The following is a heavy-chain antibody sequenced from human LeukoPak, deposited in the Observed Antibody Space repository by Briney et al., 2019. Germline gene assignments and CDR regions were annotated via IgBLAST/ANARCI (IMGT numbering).Heavy chain of an antibody. Sequence: GGSLRLSCVASGFMFGRYAMSWVRQAPGKGPEWVSGISGSDPGTYYADSVKGRFTISRDNSKNTLYLQMNSLRAEDTAVYYCAKKGYYDGSGYYMYYFDHWGQGTLVTVSS. CDR1: GFMFGRYA. CDR2: ISGSDPGT. J-gene: IGHJ4*02. CDR3: AKKGYYDGSGYYMYYFDH. D-gene: IGHD3-22*01. V-gene: IGHV3-23*01.